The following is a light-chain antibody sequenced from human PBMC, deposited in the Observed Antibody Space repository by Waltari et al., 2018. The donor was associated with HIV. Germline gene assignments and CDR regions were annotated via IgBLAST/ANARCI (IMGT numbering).Light chain of an antibody. CDR3: QQYGSSPVT. CDR2: GAS. CDR1: QSVSNSY. J-gene: IGKJ4*01. Sequence: ELVLTQSPGTLSLSPGESATLSCRASQSVSNSYLVWYQQQPGQAPRLLIYGASSRATGIPDRFGGSGSGTDFTLTISRLEPEDFAVYYCQQYGSSPVTFGGGTKVEIK. V-gene: IGKV3-20*01.